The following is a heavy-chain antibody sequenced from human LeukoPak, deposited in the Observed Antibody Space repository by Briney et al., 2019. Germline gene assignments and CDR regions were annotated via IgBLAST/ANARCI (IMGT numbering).Heavy chain of an antibody. J-gene: IGHJ4*02. CDR1: GFSFRSYA. D-gene: IGHD3-3*02. CDR2: ISGSGTNT. CDR3: AKANGAIFGVAGYFDY. Sequence: TGGSLRLSCAASGFSFRSYALSWVRQAPGKGLEWVSAISGSGTNTYYADSVKGRFTISRDNSKNTLDLQMNSLRAEDTAVYYCAKANGAIFGVAGYFDYWGQGTLVAVSS. V-gene: IGHV3-23*01.